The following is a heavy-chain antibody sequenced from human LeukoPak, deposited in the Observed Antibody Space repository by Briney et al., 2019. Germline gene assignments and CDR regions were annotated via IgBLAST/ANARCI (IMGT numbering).Heavy chain of an antibody. V-gene: IGHV4-39*01. J-gene: IGHJ4*02. CDR3: ARQHSDYVWGSYRSDY. Sequence: PPETLSLTCTVSGGSISSDTYYWGWIRQPPGKGLEWIGHIYYSGSTYYNPSLKSRVTISVDTSKNQFSLKLSSVTAADTAVYYCARQHSDYVWGSYRSDYWGQGTLVTVSS. CDR1: GGSISSDTYY. CDR2: IYYSGST. D-gene: IGHD3-16*02.